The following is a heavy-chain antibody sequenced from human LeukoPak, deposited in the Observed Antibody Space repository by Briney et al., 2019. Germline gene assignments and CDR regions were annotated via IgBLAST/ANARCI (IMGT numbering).Heavy chain of an antibody. V-gene: IGHV4-59*11. CDR3: ATAGYCSSTSCYTRARYYYYYMDV. CDR2: IYYSGST. Sequence: MSSETLSLTCTVSGGSISSHYWSWIRQPPGKGLEWIGYIYYSGSTNYNPSLKSRVTISVDTSKNQFSLKLSFVTAADTAVYYCATAGYCSSTSCYTRARYYYYYMDVWGKGTTVTVSS. CDR1: GGSISSHY. D-gene: IGHD2-2*02. J-gene: IGHJ6*03.